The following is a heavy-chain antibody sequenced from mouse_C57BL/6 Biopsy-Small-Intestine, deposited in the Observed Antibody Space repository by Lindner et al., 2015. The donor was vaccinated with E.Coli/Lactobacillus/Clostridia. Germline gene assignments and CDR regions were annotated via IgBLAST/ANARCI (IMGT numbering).Heavy chain of an antibody. CDR1: GYSFTEYM. D-gene: IGHD2-3*01. V-gene: IGHV1-80*01. CDR3: ARGDGYMYFLDY. J-gene: IGHJ2*01. Sequence: VQLQESGAELVNPGASVKLSCKASGYSFTEYMIHWVKQRPGKGLEWIGQIFPGDGDTKYNGHFKGKATLTADRSSSTAYIQLSSLTSEDSAVYFCARGDGYMYFLDYWGQGTTLTVSS. CDR2: IFPGDGDT.